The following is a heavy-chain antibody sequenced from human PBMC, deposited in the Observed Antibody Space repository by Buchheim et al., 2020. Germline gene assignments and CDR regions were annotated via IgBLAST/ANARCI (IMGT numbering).Heavy chain of an antibody. V-gene: IGHV4-59*12. J-gene: IGHJ4*02. CDR3: ARHLPGPYDY. CDR2: IHHSGDT. CDR1: GGSITSNY. Sequence: QVHLQESGPGLVKPLETLSLTCTVSGGSITSNYWSWVRQPPGKTLEWIGYIHHSGDTSYNPSLNSRVTMSLDKSKKQFSLNLRSLTAADTAVYYCARHLPGPYDYWGQGIL.